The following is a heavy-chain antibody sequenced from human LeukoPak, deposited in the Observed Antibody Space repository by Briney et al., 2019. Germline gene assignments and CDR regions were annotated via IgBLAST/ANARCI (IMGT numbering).Heavy chain of an antibody. Sequence: PGGSLRLSCAASGFTVSSNYMSWVSQAPGKGLEWVSVIYSGGTTDYKDSVKDRFIISRDNSKNTLYLQMNSLRAEDTAVYYCAKEMATMNAFDIWGQGTMVTVSS. D-gene: IGHD5-24*01. CDR1: GFTVSSNY. V-gene: IGHV3-66*01. CDR2: IYSGGTT. J-gene: IGHJ3*02. CDR3: AKEMATMNAFDI.